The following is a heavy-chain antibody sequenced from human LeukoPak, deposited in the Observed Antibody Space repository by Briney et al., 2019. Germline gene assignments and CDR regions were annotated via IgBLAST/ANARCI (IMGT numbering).Heavy chain of an antibody. Sequence: GGSLRLSCAASGFTFSSYAMSWVRQAPGKGLEWVSAISGSGGTTYSADSVKGRFTISRDNSKNALYLQMNRRRAEDRAVYCGGKDQLGTPYGMDVWGKGTTVTVSS. J-gene: IGHJ6*04. D-gene: IGHD1-1*01. CDR3: GKDQLGTPYGMDV. V-gene: IGHV3-23*01. CDR1: GFTFSSYA. CDR2: ISGSGGTT.